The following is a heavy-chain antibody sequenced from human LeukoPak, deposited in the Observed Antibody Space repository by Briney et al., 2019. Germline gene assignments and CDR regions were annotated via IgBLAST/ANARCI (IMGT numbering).Heavy chain of an antibody. CDR2: ISSSSNTI. V-gene: IGHV3-48*02. CDR3: ARELYYYDSSGYRPDAFDI. Sequence: GGSPRLSCAASGFTFSIYSMNWVRQAPGKGLEWISYISSSSNTIYYADSVKGRFTISRDNAKNSLFLQMNSLRDEDTAVYYCARELYYYDSSGYRPDAFDIWGQGTMVTVSS. CDR1: GFTFSIYS. J-gene: IGHJ3*02. D-gene: IGHD3-22*01.